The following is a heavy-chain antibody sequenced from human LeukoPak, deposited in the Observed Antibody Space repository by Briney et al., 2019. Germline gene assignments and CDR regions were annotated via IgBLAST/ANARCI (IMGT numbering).Heavy chain of an antibody. D-gene: IGHD3-22*01. Sequence: GGSLRLSCAASGFTVSSNYMSWVRQAPGKGLEWVAVIYSGGSTYYADSVKGRFTISRDNSKNTLYLQMSSPRAEDTAVYFCARMSVTMIVVVSYFDYWGQGTLVTVSS. CDR3: ARMSVTMIVVVSYFDY. V-gene: IGHV3-66*01. CDR1: GFTVSSNY. CDR2: IYSGGST. J-gene: IGHJ4*02.